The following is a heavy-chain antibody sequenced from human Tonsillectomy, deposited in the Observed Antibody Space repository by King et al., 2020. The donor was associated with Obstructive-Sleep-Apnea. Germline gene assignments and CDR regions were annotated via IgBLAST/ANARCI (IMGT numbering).Heavy chain of an antibody. J-gene: IGHJ4*02. V-gene: IGHV3-48*04. CDR3: GTAANPVDY. CDR1: GFTFSSYS. CDR2: ISSSSSTI. Sequence: VQLVESGGGLVQPGGSLRLSCAASGFTFSSYSMNWVRQAPGKGLEWVSYISSSSSTIYYADSVKGRFTISRDNAKNSLYLQMNSLRAEDTAVYYCGTAANPVDYWGQGTLVTVSS.